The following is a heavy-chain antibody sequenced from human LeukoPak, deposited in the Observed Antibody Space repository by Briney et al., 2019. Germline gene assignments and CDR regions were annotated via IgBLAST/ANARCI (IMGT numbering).Heavy chain of an antibody. CDR3: ASFHYYGSGAYYLSY. V-gene: IGHV3-23*01. Sequence: GGSLRLSCAASGFTLSSYAMTWVRQAPGKGLEWVSDIGDSGATTYYADSVKGRFTISRDNSKNALYLQMSSLRAEDTAVYFCASFHYYGSGAYYLSYWGQGTLVTVSS. J-gene: IGHJ4*02. CDR2: IGDSGATT. CDR1: GFTLSSYA. D-gene: IGHD3-10*01.